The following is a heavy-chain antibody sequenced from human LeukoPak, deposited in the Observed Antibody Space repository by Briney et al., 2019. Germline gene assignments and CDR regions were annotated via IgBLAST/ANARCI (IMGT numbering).Heavy chain of an antibody. V-gene: IGHV3-21*01. CDR3: ARGGDYAYYYYMDV. D-gene: IGHD4-17*01. CDR1: GFTFTSYT. J-gene: IGHJ6*03. CDR2: ISSSSSYI. Sequence: GGSLRLSCAASGFTFTSYTMNWVRQAPGKGLEWVSSISSSSSYIYYADSVKGRFTISRDNAKNSLYLQMNSLRAEDTAVYYCARGGDYAYYYYMDVWGKGTTVTISS.